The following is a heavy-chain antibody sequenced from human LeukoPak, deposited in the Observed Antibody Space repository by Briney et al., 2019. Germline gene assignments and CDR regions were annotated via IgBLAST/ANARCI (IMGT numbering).Heavy chain of an antibody. D-gene: IGHD2-21*01. CDR1: GFSLSTSGLG. V-gene: IGHV2-5*01. CDR3: AHRRHSFYSFDY. Sequence: ESGPTLVNPTQTLTLTCSFSGFSLSTSGLGVGWLRQPPGKALEWLALIYWNGDKRYSPSLESRLTITKATSKNQVVLTMTNMDPVDTATYFCAHRRHSFYSFDYWGQGTLVTVSS. J-gene: IGHJ4*02. CDR2: IYWNGDK.